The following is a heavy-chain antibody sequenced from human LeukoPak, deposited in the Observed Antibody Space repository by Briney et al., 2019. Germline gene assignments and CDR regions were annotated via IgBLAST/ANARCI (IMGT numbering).Heavy chain of an antibody. CDR3: AREPTVNWYFDL. V-gene: IGHV4-4*02. J-gene: IGHJ2*01. Sequence: SGTLSLTCAVSGGSISSNNWWGWVRQPPGKGLEWIGEIYHSGSPNYNPSLKSRVTISVDKSRNHFSLNLSSVTAADTAVYYCAREPTVNWYFDLWGRGTLVTVSS. CDR2: IYHSGSP. CDR1: GGSISSNNW. D-gene: IGHD4-4*01.